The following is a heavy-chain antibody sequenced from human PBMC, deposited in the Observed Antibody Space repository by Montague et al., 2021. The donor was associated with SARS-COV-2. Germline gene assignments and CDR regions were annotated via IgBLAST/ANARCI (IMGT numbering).Heavy chain of an antibody. CDR2: IDWDXDK. Sequence: PALVKPTQTLTLTCTFSGFSLSTSGMCVSWICQPPGKALEWLARIDWDXDKYYSTSLKTRLTISKDTSKNQVVLTMTNMDPVGTATYYCARGYYDILTGYLDAFDIRGQGTMVTVSS. CDR3: ARGYYDILTGYLDAFDI. J-gene: IGHJ3*02. D-gene: IGHD3-9*01. CDR1: GFSLSTSGMC. V-gene: IGHV2-70*11.